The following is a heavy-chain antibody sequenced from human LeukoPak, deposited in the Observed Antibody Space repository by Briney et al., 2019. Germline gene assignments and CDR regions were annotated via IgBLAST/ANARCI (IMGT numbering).Heavy chain of an antibody. D-gene: IGHD6-19*01. CDR2: IYYSGST. V-gene: IGHV4-39*01. CDR3: ARYVLSVAGTSL. CDR1: GGSISSSSYY. J-gene: IGHJ4*02. Sequence: SETLSLTCTVSGGSISSSSYYWGWIRQPPGQGLEWIGTIYYSGSTYYNPSLRSRVTISVDTSKNQFSLKLSSVTAADTAVYYCARYVLSVAGTSLWRQRTLVTVSS.